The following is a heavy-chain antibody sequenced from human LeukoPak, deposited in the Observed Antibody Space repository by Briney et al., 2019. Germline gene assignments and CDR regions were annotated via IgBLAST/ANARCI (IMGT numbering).Heavy chain of an antibody. V-gene: IGHV5-51*01. J-gene: IGHJ4*02. CDR2: IQLGDSDT. CDR3: ARLDGSYHFDF. CDR1: GYSVPSYW. Sequence: GEPLNISCQGPGYSVPSYWIGGVRHIPRKGLEWIGIIQLGDSDTRYTPPFQGQVTMSAEKSISTAYLQGSSLKASDTAMYCCARLDGSYHFDFWGQGILVSVSS. D-gene: IGHD1-26*01.